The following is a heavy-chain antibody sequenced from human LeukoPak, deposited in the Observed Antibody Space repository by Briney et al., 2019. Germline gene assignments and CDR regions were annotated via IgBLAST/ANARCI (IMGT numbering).Heavy chain of an antibody. J-gene: IGHJ4*02. V-gene: IGHV3-48*03. CDR1: GFTFSSYE. CDR2: ISSSGSTI. Sequence: GGSLRLSCVASGFTFSSYEMNWVRQAPGKGLEWVSYISSSGSTIYYADSVKGRFTISRDNAKNSLYLQMNSLRAEDTAVYYCARVRAPDYDILTGYRSSGYFDYWGQGTLVTVSS. CDR3: ARVRAPDYDILTGYRSSGYFDY. D-gene: IGHD3-9*01.